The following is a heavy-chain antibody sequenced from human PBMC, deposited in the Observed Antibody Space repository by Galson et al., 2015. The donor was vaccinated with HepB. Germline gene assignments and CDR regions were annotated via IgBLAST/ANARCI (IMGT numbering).Heavy chain of an antibody. V-gene: IGHV3-23*01. CDR1: GFTFSSYA. CDR3: AKAGGRLLWFGELLTDY. Sequence: SLRLSCAASGFTFSSYAMSWVRQAPGKGLEWVSAISGSGGSTYYADSVKGRFTISRDNSKNTLYLQMNSLRAEDTAVYYCAKAGGRLLWFGELLTDYWGQGTLVTVSS. D-gene: IGHD3-10*01. J-gene: IGHJ4*02. CDR2: ISGSGGST.